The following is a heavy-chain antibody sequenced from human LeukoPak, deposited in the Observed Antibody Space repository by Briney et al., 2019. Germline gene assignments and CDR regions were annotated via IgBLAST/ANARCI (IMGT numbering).Heavy chain of an antibody. CDR3: ARGGSGCFDY. J-gene: IGHJ4*02. CDR2: IRYDGSNK. Sequence: GGSLRLSCAASGSTFSSYGMHWVRQAPGKGLEWVAFIRYDGSNKYYADSVKGRFTISRDNAKNTVYLQMNSLRVEDTAVYYCARGGSGCFDYWGQGTLVTASS. CDR1: GSTFSSYG. D-gene: IGHD6-19*01. V-gene: IGHV3-30*02.